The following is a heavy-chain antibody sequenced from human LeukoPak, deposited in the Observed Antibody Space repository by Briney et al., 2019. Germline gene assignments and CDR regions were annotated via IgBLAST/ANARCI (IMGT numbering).Heavy chain of an antibody. CDR3: AREWFGESTRAIFDY. CDR1: GYTFAHYG. Sequence: ASVKVSCKTSGYTFAHYGITWVRQAPGQPLECMGWISAYDGKTFYAQKFQGRVTMTTDTSTSTAYIELRSLTSDDTAVYYCAREWFGESTRAIFDYWGQGTLVTVSS. J-gene: IGHJ4*02. V-gene: IGHV1-18*01. D-gene: IGHD3-10*01. CDR2: ISAYDGKT.